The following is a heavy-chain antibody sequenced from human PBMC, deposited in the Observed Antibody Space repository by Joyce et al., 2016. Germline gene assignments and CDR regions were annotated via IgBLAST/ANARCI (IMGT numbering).Heavy chain of an antibody. V-gene: IGHV5-51*01. CDR1: GFSFNGYW. Sequence: EVQLVQSGAEVQKPGESLKISCKSSGFSFNGYWIAWVRQMPGKGLEWMGNIYPGDSRTIYSPSFQGQVTISADRSINTADLHWSSLKASDTAIYYCAGVISHSHFDTWGQGTLVTVSS. J-gene: IGHJ4*02. CDR3: AGVISHSHFDT. D-gene: IGHD2-21*01. CDR2: IYPGDSRT.